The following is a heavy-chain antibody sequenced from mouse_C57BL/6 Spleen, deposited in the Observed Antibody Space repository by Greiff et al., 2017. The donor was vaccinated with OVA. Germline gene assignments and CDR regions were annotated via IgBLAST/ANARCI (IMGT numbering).Heavy chain of an antibody. V-gene: IGHV1-82*01. J-gene: IGHJ2*01. Sequence: QVQLQQSGPELVKPGASVKISCKASGYAFSSSWMNWVKQRPGKGLEWIGRIYPGDGATNYNGKFKGKATLTADKYSSTAYMQLSSLTSNDSAVYFCARERLRSGYFDYWGQGTTLTVST. CDR3: ARERLRSGYFDY. CDR1: GYAFSSSW. D-gene: IGHD1-1*01. CDR2: IYPGDGAT.